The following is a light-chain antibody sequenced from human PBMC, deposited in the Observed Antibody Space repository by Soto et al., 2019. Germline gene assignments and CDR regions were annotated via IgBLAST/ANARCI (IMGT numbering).Light chain of an antibody. CDR1: QSVSSN. J-gene: IGKJ1*01. V-gene: IGKV3-15*01. CDR3: QQYNDWWT. CDR2: GAS. Sequence: EIVMTQSPATLSVSPGERVTLSCRASQSVSSNLAWYQQKPGQAPRLLIYGASTRATGIPARFSGSGSGTEFTLTISSLRSEDFAVYYCQQYNDWWTFGQGTKVEIK.